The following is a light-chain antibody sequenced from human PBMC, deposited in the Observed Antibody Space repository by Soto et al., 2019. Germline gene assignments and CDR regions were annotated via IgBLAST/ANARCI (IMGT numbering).Light chain of an antibody. CDR3: QQYNECPIT. CDR1: QSVSSL. Sequence: EVVMTQSPATLSLSPGERATLSCGASQSVSSLLAWYQQIPGQAPRLLIYRASTRATGISGRFSGSGSGTEFTHTITSLQSEDFAVYYCQQYNECPITFGQGTRLEIK. J-gene: IGKJ5*01. V-gene: IGKV3-15*01. CDR2: RAS.